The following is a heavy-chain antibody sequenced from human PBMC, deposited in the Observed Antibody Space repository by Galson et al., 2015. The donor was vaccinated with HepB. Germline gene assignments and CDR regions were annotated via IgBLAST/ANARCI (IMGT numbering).Heavy chain of an antibody. Sequence: SVKVSCKASGYTFTTYAMHWVRHAPGQRLEWMGWINAGNGDTKYSQKFQGRVTITRDTSATTAYMELSSLRSEDTAVYYCARDPTGGWPRAYYYSMDVWGKGTTVTVSS. CDR2: INAGNGDT. V-gene: IGHV1-3*01. J-gene: IGHJ6*03. CDR3: ARDPTGGWPRAYYYSMDV. CDR1: GYTFTTYA. D-gene: IGHD6-19*01.